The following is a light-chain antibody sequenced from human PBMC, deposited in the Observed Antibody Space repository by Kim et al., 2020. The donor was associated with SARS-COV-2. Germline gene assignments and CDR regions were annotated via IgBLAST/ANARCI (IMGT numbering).Light chain of an antibody. J-gene: IGKJ5*01. V-gene: IGKV1-5*03. CDR2: KTS. Sequence: DIQMTQSPSTLSASVGDRVTITCRASQSFSSWLAWYQQKPGKVPKLLIYKTSILESGVPSRFSGSGSGTEFTLTISSLQPDDFATYYCQQYNNFPLTVGQGTRLQIK. CDR1: QSFSSW. CDR3: QQYNNFPLT.